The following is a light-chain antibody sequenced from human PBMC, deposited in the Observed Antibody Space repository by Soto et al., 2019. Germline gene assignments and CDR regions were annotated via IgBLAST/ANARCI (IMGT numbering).Light chain of an antibody. Sequence: QSALTQPASVSGSPGQSITISCIGTNTEVGGYARVSWYQHHPGKAPKMLIFEVYNRTSGISDRFSGSKSGDTASLTISGLQAEDEADYYCISYIPSTTTHWVFGGGTKLTVL. V-gene: IGLV2-14*01. J-gene: IGLJ3*02. CDR1: NTEVGGYAR. CDR2: EVY. CDR3: ISYIPSTTTHWV.